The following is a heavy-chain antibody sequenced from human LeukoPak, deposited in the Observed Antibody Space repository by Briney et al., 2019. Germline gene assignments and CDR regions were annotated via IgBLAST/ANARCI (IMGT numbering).Heavy chain of an antibody. J-gene: IGHJ4*02. D-gene: IGHD6-6*01. CDR3: ARGVIRSARPGRNYFGY. Sequence: SETLSLTCAVYGGSFRGYYWSWIRQPPGKGLEWIGEINHSGSTNYNPSLKSRVTISVDTSKNQFSLKLSSVTAADTAVYYCARGVIRSARPGRNYFGYWGQGTLVTVSS. CDR1: GGSFRGYY. CDR2: INHSGST. V-gene: IGHV4-34*01.